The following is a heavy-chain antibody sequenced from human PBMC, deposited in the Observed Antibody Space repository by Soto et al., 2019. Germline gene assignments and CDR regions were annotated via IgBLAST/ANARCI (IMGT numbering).Heavy chain of an antibody. J-gene: IGHJ4*02. D-gene: IGHD3-22*01. CDR1: GFTFSSYA. CDR2: ISYDGSNK. Sequence: QVQLVESGGGVVQPRRSLRLSCAASGFTFSSYAMHWVRQAPGKGLEWVAVISYDGSNKYYADSVKGRFTISRDNSKNTLYLQMNSLRAEDTAVYYCARDYGDSSGYYPSDYWGQGTLVTVSS. V-gene: IGHV3-30-3*01. CDR3: ARDYGDSSGYYPSDY.